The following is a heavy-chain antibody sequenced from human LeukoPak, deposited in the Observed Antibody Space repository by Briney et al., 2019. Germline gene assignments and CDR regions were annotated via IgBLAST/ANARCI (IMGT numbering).Heavy chain of an antibody. V-gene: IGHV3-11*01. D-gene: IGHD4-11*01. CDR3: ARVAKPTVTTEALYYYYYMDV. J-gene: IGHJ6*03. CDR2: ISSSGSTI. Sequence: KPGGSLRLSCAASGFTFSDYYMSWIRQAPGKGLEWVSYISSSGSTIYYADSVEGRFTISRDNAKNSLYLQMNSLRAEDTAVYYCARVAKPTVTTEALYYYYYMDVWGKGTTVTVSS. CDR1: GFTFSDYY.